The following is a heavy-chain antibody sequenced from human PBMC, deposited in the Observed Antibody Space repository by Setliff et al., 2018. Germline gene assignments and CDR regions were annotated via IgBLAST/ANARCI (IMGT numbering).Heavy chain of an antibody. CDR1: GGTFRTDG. CDR3: ARGKLDVVAAGGKFCAMDV. Sequence: VKVSCKASGGTFRTDGFNWVRQAPGQGLEWMGRIIPVFGTAKYAQKFQGRVTITADESTSTAYMELTSLRVEDTAVYYCARGKLDVVAAGGKFCAMDVWGQGTAVTVSS. CDR2: IIPVFGTA. D-gene: IGHD6-13*01. J-gene: IGHJ6*02. V-gene: IGHV1-69*15.